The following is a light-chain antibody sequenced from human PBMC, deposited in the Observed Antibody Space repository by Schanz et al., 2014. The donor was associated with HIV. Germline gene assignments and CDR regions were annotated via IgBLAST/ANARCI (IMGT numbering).Light chain of an antibody. J-gene: IGKJ1*01. CDR3: QQYGSSPT. Sequence: EIVLTQSPGTLSLSPGERATLSCRASQSVSSYLAWYQQKPGQAPRLLIYDASNRATGIPARFSGSGSGTDFTLTISRLEPEDFAVYYCQQYGSSPTFGQGTKVEIK. V-gene: IGKV3-20*01. CDR2: DAS. CDR1: QSVSSY.